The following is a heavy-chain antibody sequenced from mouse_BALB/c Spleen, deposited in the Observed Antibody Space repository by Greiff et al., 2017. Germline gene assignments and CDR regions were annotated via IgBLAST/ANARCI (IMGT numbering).Heavy chain of an antibody. V-gene: IGHV1S56*01. CDR3: ARSEDFDY. CDR2: IYPGNVNT. J-gene: IGHJ2*01. CDR1: GYTFTSYY. Sequence: VKLMESGPELVKPGASVRISCKASGYTFTSYYIHWVKQRPGQGLEWIGWIYPGNVNTKYNEKFKGKATLTADKSSSTAYMQLSSLTSEDSAVYFCARSEDFDYWGQGTTLTVSS.